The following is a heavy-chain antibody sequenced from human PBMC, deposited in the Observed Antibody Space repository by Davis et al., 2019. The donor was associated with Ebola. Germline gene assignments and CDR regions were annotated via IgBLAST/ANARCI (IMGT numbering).Heavy chain of an antibody. D-gene: IGHD6-19*01. CDR3: AREGDSSGWGPDY. Sequence: ASVKVSCKVSGYTLTELSMHWVRQAPGKGLEWMGGFDPEDGETIYAQKFQGRVTITADKSTSTAYMELSSLRSEDTAVYYCAREGDSSGWGPDYWGQGTLVTVSS. V-gene: IGHV1-24*01. CDR2: FDPEDGET. J-gene: IGHJ4*02. CDR1: GYTLTELS.